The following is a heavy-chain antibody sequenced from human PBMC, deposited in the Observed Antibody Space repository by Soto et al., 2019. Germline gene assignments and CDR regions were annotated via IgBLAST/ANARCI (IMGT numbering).Heavy chain of an antibody. CDR3: ARGTVLYPPLLYPTFDY. CDR1: GFTFSSYT. J-gene: IGHJ4*02. CDR2: ISSSSSTI. Sequence: EVQLVESGGGLVQPGGSLRLSCAASGFTFSSYTMNWVRQAPGKGLEWVSYISSSSSTIYYADSVKGRFTISRDNAKNSLDLQMKSLRDEDTAVYYCARGTVLYPPLLYPTFDYWGQGTLVTVSS. D-gene: IGHD2-2*02. V-gene: IGHV3-48*02.